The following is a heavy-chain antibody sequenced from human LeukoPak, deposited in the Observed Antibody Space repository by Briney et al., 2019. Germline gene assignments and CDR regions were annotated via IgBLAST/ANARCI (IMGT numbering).Heavy chain of an antibody. V-gene: IGHV3-23*01. CDR1: GFPFGSHA. CDR2: ISGGALNT. CDR3: AKGKFYSGNGAFDY. Sequence: GGSLRLSCTASGFPFGSHAMTWVRQAPGKGLEWVSTISGGALNTYYADSVTGRFTLSRDNSNNTLHLQMTSLRAEDTAVYYCAKGKFYSGNGAFDYWGQGTLVTVSS. J-gene: IGHJ4*02. D-gene: IGHD5-12*01.